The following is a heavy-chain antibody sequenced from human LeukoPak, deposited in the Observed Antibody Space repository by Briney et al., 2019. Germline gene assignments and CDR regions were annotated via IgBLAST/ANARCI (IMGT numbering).Heavy chain of an antibody. D-gene: IGHD1-26*01. CDR2: ISAYNGNT. V-gene: IGHV1-18*04. CDR1: GYTFTSYH. J-gene: IGHJ4*02. CDR3: ATNKWESGPFDY. Sequence: PAASVKVSCKASGYTFTSYHMHWVRQAPGQGLEWMGWISAYNGNTNYAQKLQGRVTMTTDTSTSTAYMELRSLRSDDTAVYYCATNKWESGPFDYWGQGTLVTVSS.